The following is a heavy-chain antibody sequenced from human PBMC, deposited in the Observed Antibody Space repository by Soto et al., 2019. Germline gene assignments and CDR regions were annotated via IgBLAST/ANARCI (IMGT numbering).Heavy chain of an antibody. CDR1: GFTFSDFY. CDR2: ISTSSSTI. V-gene: IGHV3-11*04. Sequence: GGSLRLSCAASGFTFSDFYMSWVRQAPGKGLEWVSHISTSSSTIYYADSVKGRFTISRDNAKNSLFLQMNSLRAEDTAVYYCARAFLDTNSFDSWGPGTLVTVSS. CDR3: ARAFLDTNSFDS. J-gene: IGHJ4*02. D-gene: IGHD2-2*01.